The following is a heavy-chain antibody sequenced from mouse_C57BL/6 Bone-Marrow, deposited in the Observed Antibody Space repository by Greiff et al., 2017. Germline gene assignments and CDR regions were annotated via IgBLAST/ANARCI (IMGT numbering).Heavy chain of an antibody. V-gene: IGHV1-42*01. J-gene: IGHJ3*01. CDR2: INPSTGGT. Sequence: VQLQQSGPELVKPGASVKISCKASGYSFTGYYMNWVKQSPEKSLEWIGEINPSTGGTTYNQKFKAKATLTVDKSSSTAYMQLKSLTSEDSAVYYCARGGGWLLRRFAYWGQGTLVTVSA. CDR3: ARGGGWLLRRFAY. CDR1: GYSFTGYY. D-gene: IGHD2-3*01.